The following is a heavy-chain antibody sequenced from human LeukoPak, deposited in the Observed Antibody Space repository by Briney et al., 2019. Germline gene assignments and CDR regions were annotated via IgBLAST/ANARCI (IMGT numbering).Heavy chain of an antibody. V-gene: IGHV4-61*02. D-gene: IGHD1-26*01. CDR2: VSTSGST. CDR3: ARGSSGIFRNYMDV. J-gene: IGHJ6*03. Sequence: PSQTLSLTCTVSGGSISSGRYYWSWIRQTAGKGLEWIGRVSTSGSTNYNPSLKSRVTISLDTSKNQFSLKLSSVTAADTAVYYCARGSSGIFRNYMDVWGKGTTVTVSS. CDR1: GGSISSGRYY.